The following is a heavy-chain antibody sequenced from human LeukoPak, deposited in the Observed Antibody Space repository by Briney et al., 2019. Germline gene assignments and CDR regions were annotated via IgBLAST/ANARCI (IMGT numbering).Heavy chain of an antibody. D-gene: IGHD3-10*01. V-gene: IGHV3-21*01. CDR3: ARASFLSGSYGY. CDR2: ISSSSSYI. J-gene: IGHJ4*02. Sequence: PGGSLRLSCAASGFTFSSYSMNWVRQAPGKGLEWVSSISSSSSYIYYADSVKGRFTISRDNAKNSLYLQMNSLRAEDTAVYYCARASFLSGSYGYWGQGTLVTVSS. CDR1: GFTFSSYS.